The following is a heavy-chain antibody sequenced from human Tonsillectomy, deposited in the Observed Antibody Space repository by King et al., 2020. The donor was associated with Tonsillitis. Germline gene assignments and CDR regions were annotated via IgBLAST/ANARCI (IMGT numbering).Heavy chain of an antibody. J-gene: IGHJ4*02. V-gene: IGHV1-46*01. CDR2: INPSGGST. Sequence: QLVQSGAEVKMPGASVKVSCEASGYTFTNHYMHWVRQAPGQGLEWMGVINPSGGSTTYAQKFQGRVTMTRDTSTSTDSMELSSLRSEDTAVYYCARDLWWRGSDYWRPGPLVPVSS. D-gene: IGHD2-21*01. CDR3: ARDLWWRGSDY. CDR1: GYTFTNHY.